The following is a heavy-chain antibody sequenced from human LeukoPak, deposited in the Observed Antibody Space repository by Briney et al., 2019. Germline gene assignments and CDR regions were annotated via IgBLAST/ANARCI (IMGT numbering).Heavy chain of an antibody. CDR2: INPSGGST. Sequence: SVSVSCTASGYTFTSYYMDGGRQAPGEGVEWRGVINPSGGSTIYAQKFKGRVTITRDSSRSTVYMELSSLRSEDTAVYYCASSYDSSRNDYWGQGTLVTVSS. CDR1: GYTFTSYY. J-gene: IGHJ4*02. D-gene: IGHD3-22*01. CDR3: ASSYDSSRNDY. V-gene: IGHV1-46*01.